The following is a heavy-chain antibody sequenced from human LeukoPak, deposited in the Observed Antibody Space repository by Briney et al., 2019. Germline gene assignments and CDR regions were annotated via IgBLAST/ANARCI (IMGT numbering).Heavy chain of an antibody. CDR3: ARSAGPPFFDY. V-gene: IGHV1-8*01. CDR1: GYTFTSYD. Sequence: GASVKVSCKASGYTFTSYDFNWLRQATGQGPEWMGWMNPNSGATGYAQKFQGRVTMTRSASINTAYMELSSLRSEDTAVYYCARSAGPPFFDYWGQGTLVTVSS. J-gene: IGHJ4*02. CDR2: MNPNSGAT. D-gene: IGHD6-13*01.